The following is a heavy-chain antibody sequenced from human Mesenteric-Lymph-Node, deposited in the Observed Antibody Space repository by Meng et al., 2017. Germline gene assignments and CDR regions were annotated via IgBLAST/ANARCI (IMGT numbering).Heavy chain of an antibody. CDR1: GDSVSSNSAA. V-gene: IGHV6-1*01. Sequence: VQRQPSSPGLVTPAQTLSLTCAISGDSVSSNSAAWNWIRQSPSRGLEWLGRTYYRSKYYNDYALSVKSRITINPDTSKNQFSLQLNSVTPEDTAIYYCARDWGDVRGGFDFWGQGTLVTVSS. CDR3: ARDWGDVRGGFDF. D-gene: IGHD3-10*02. J-gene: IGHJ4*02. CDR2: TYYRSKYYN.